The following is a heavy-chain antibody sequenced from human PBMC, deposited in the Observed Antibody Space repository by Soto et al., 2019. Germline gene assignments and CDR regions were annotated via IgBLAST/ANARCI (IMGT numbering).Heavy chain of an antibody. Sequence: SETLSLTCTVSGGSISSYYWSWIRQPPGKGLEWIGYIYYSGSTNYNPSLKSRVTISVDTSKNQFSLKLSSVTAAYTAVYFCARRRRVAKPIYYYYLFAEVRGKCTTVTV. CDR2: IYYSGST. J-gene: IGHJ6*03. CDR3: ARRRRVAKPIYYYYLFAEV. D-gene: IGHD3-3*01. V-gene: IGHV4-59*12. CDR1: GGSISSYY.